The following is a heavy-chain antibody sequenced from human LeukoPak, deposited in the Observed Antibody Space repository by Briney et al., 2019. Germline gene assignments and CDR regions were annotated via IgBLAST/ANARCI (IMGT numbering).Heavy chain of an antibody. CDR1: GSTFSAYS. V-gene: IGHV3-48*01. CDR2: ISSSSSTI. Sequence: GGSLRLSCAASGSTFSAYSMNWVRQAPGKGLEWVSYISSSSSTIYYADSVKGRFTISRDNAKNSLYLQMNSLRAEDTAVYYCARDTYGDYDYYYYYMDVWGKGTTVTVSS. D-gene: IGHD4-17*01. J-gene: IGHJ6*03. CDR3: ARDTYGDYDYYYYYMDV.